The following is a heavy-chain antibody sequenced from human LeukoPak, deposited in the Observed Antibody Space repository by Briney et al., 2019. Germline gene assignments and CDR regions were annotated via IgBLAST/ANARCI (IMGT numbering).Heavy chain of an antibody. V-gene: IGHV3-11*06. D-gene: IGHD5-18*01. Sequence: PGGSLRLSCAVSGFTFSDYYMSWIRQAPGKGLAWVSYISNSDSYTNYADSVRGRFTISRDNAKNSLYLQMNSLRAEDTAVYYCTRDRLFSEETTMINIDYWGQGTLVTVSS. CDR1: GFTFSDYY. CDR2: ISNSDSYT. CDR3: TRDRLFSEETTMINIDY. J-gene: IGHJ4*02.